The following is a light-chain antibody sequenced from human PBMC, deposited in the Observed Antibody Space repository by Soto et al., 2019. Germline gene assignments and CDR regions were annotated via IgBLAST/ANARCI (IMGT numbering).Light chain of an antibody. CDR1: ETVATN. CDR2: GAS. V-gene: IGKV3-15*01. CDR3: QQYFEWPPMT. Sequence: VMPQSPATLSVSPGERATLSCWASETVATNLAWYQQKPGQAPRLLISGASTRAAGISDRFRGSGSGTEFTLTIGSLRSEDSAIYYCQQYFEWPPMTFGQGTKVEI. J-gene: IGKJ1*01.